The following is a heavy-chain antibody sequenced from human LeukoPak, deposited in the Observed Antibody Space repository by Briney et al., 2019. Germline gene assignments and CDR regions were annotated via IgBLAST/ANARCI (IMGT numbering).Heavy chain of an antibody. V-gene: IGHV1-69*13. Sequence: ASVKVSCKASGGTFSSYDISWVRQAPRQGLEWMGGIIPIFGTANYAQKFQGRVTITADESTSTAYMELSSLRSEDTAVYYCAGDSSGYPLGYFDYWGQGTLVTVSS. D-gene: IGHD3-22*01. CDR1: GGTFSSYD. J-gene: IGHJ4*02. CDR2: IIPIFGTA. CDR3: AGDSSGYPLGYFDY.